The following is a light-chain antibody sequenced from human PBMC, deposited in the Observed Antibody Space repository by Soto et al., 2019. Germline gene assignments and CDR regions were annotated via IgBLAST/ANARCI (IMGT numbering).Light chain of an antibody. CDR2: DAS. Sequence: DFQMTQSPSTLSASVGDRVTITCRASQNINNWVAWYQQKPGKAPKFLIYDASTLQRGVPSRFGGSGFGTEFSLTISSLQPDDFGSYYCQHTRTFCQGTQVEIK. CDR1: QNINNW. CDR3: QHTRT. J-gene: IGKJ1*01. V-gene: IGKV1-5*01.